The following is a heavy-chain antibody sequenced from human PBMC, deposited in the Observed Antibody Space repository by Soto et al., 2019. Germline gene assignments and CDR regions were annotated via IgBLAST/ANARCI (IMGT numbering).Heavy chain of an antibody. CDR3: ARLTGLPPYHSMDV. Sequence: LKISCEGSGYTFSTFWVGWVRQMPGKGLEWMGIIYPDDSETKYSPSLQGQVTISAEKSIRTAYLQWSSMKASDTAIYYCARLTGLPPYHSMDVWGQGNKVTGS. V-gene: IGHV5-51*01. D-gene: IGHD3-9*01. CDR1: GYTFSTFW. CDR2: IYPDDSET. J-gene: IGHJ6*02.